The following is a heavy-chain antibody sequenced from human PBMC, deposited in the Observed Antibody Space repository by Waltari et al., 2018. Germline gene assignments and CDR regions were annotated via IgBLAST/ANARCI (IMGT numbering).Heavy chain of an antibody. Sequence: QVQLQESGPGLVKPSETLSLTCTVSGYSISSGSYWGWIRQPPGKGLELIGSIYHSGSTYYNPSLKSRVTISVDTSKNQFSLKLSSVTAADTAVYYCARESNSGYSSSWPDYWGQGTLVTVSS. CDR1: GYSISSGSY. J-gene: IGHJ4*02. V-gene: IGHV4-38-2*02. D-gene: IGHD6-13*01. CDR3: ARESNSGYSSSWPDY. CDR2: IYHSGST.